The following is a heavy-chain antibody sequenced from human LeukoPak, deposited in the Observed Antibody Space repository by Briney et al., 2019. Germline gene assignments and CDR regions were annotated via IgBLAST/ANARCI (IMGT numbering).Heavy chain of an antibody. CDR3: ARDRHYYDSIGYYSLFDY. J-gene: IGHJ4*02. V-gene: IGHV4-30-4*08. CDR2: IYYSGST. CDR1: GGSISSGDYY. Sequence: SETLSLTCTVSGGSISSGDYYWSWIRQPPGKGLEWIGYIYYSGSTYYNPSLKSRVTISVDTSKNQFSLKLSSVTAADTAVYYCARDRHYYDSIGYYSLFDYWGQGTLVTVSS. D-gene: IGHD3-22*01.